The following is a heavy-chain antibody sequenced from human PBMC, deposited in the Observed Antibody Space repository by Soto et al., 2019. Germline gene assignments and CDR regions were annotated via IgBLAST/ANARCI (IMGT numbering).Heavy chain of an antibody. V-gene: IGHV1-8*01. D-gene: IGHD3-3*01. CDR1: GYTFTSYD. J-gene: IGHJ6*02. CDR3: ARAYYDFWSGYYRSANYYYGMDV. Sequence: ASVKVSCKASGYTFTSYDINWVRQATGQGLKWMGWMNPNSGNTGYAQKFQGRVTMTRNTSISTAYMELSSLRSEDTAVYYCARAYYDFWSGYYRSANYYYGMDVWGQGTTVTVSS. CDR2: MNPNSGNT.